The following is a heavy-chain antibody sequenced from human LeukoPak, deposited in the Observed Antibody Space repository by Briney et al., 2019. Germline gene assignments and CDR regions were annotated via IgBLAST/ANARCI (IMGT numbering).Heavy chain of an antibody. CDR2: ISSSSSTI. D-gene: IGHD5-18*01. Sequence: GGSLRLSCAASGFTFSSYSMNWVRQAPGKGLEWVSYISSSSSTIYYADSVKGRFTISRDNAKNSLYLQMNSLRAEDTAVYYCARDYGYSYALGNYWGQGTLVTVSS. CDR1: GFTFSSYS. CDR3: ARDYGYSYALGNY. J-gene: IGHJ4*02. V-gene: IGHV3-48*04.